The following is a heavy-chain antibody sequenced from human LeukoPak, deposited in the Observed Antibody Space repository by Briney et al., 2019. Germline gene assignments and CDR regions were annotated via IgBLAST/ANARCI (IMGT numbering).Heavy chain of an antibody. Sequence: PGGSLRLSCAASGFTFSRLAIHWVRQAPGKGLEWVAVISYDGSDKYYADSVKGRFTISRDNSKNTLYLQMNSLRAEDTAVYYCARVEVTSVTAPAPYYYYGMDVWGQGTTVTVSS. D-gene: IGHD2-21*02. CDR3: ARVEVTSVTAPAPYYYYGMDV. V-gene: IGHV3-30*04. CDR2: ISYDGSDK. J-gene: IGHJ6*02. CDR1: GFTFSRLA.